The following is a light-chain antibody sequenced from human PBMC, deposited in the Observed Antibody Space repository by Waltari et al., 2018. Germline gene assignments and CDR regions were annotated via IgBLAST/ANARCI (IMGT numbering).Light chain of an antibody. V-gene: IGKV3-20*01. CDR1: QSVGKY. CDR2: DTS. Sequence: VLTQSPGTLSLSPGERATLSCRASQSVGKYLAWDQQKPGQDPRLLIYDTSTRATGIPDRFSGSGSGTDFSLTISRLEPEDFAVYYCQKYVSLPATFGQGTKVQIK. CDR3: QKYVSLPAT. J-gene: IGKJ1*01.